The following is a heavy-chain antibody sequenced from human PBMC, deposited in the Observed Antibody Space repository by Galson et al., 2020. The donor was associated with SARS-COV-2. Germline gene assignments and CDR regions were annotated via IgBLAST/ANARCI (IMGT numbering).Heavy chain of an antibody. Sequence: SETLSLTCTVSGGSISSSSYYWGWIRQPPGKGLEWIGSIYYSGSTYYNPSLKSRVTISVDTSKNQFSLKLSSVTAADTAVYYCVRYYYDSSGYYYYFDYWGQGTLVTVSS. CDR2: IYYSGST. D-gene: IGHD3-22*01. J-gene: IGHJ4*02. CDR3: VRYYYDSSGYYYYFDY. CDR1: GGSISSSSYY. V-gene: IGHV4-39*01.